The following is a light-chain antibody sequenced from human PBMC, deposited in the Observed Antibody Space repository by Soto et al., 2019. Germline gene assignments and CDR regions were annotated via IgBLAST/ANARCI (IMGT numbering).Light chain of an antibody. CDR2: EAS. CDR1: QGITTY. Sequence: IHLTHSPSSLSASLGDRVTITCRVRQGITTYLNWYRQEPGKAPKLMIYEASTLQSGVPSRFSGSGSGTEFTLTISGLLPEDFATYHCQQLNTLPFTFGQGTRLEI. CDR3: QQLNTLPFT. V-gene: IGKV1-9*01. J-gene: IGKJ5*01.